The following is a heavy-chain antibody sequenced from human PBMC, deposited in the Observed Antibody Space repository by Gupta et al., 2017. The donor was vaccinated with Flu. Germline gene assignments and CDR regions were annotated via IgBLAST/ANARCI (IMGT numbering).Heavy chain of an antibody. CDR2: VDPEDDER. V-gene: IGHV1-69-2*01. D-gene: IGHD3-22*01. Sequence: EVQLVQSGAEVRKPGTTVKISCKVSEFAFTDKYIHWLQQAPGKGLEWLGLVDPEDDERKYSEKFQGRVTITADTSTDTAYMEMSRLRSDDTAAYYCATSPKGRRSLVVVVTEYYFDLWGQGTLVTVSS. CDR1: EFAFTDKY. J-gene: IGHJ4*02. CDR3: ATSPKGRRSLVVVVTEYYFDL.